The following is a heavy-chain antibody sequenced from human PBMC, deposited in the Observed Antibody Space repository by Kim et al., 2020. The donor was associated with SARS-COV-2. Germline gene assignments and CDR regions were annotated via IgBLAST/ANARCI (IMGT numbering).Heavy chain of an antibody. J-gene: IGHJ4*02. CDR3: ARRGDNNWYNFDF. D-gene: IGHD1-20*01. Sequence: YNPSLWSRVTISIDTAKNQFYLRLTSVTASDTAVYYCARRGDNNWYNFDFWGQGTLVTVSS. V-gene: IGHV4-39*01.